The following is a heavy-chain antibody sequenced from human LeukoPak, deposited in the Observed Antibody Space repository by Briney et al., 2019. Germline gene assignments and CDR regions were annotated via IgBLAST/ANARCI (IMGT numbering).Heavy chain of an antibody. CDR3: ARVHIVGATWFDP. D-gene: IGHD1-26*01. V-gene: IGHV6-1*01. CDR1: GGSVSSNSAA. J-gene: IGHJ5*02. CDR2: TYYRSKWFN. Sequence: SQTLSLTCAISGGSVSSNSAAWNWIRQSPSRGLEWLGRTYYRSKWFNDYAVSVKSRITINPDTSKNQFSLQLKSVTPDDTAVYYCARVHIVGATWFDPWGQGTLVTVSS.